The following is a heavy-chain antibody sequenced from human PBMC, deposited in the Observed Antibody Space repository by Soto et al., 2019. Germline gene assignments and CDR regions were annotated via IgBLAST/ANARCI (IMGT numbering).Heavy chain of an antibody. D-gene: IGHD6-6*01. Sequence: QITLKESGPTLVKPTQTLTLTCTFSGFSLSTSGVGVGWIRQPPGKALEWLALIYWDDDKRYSPSLKSRLTITKDTSKNPVVLTMTNLDPVDTATYYCARVEYSSSSVDYWGQGTLVTVSS. J-gene: IGHJ4*02. CDR3: ARVEYSSSSVDY. V-gene: IGHV2-5*02. CDR1: GFSLSTSGVG. CDR2: IYWDDDK.